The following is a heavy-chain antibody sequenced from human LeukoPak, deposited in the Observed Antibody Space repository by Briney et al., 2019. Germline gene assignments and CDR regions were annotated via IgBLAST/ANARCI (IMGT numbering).Heavy chain of an antibody. CDR1: GFSLPTTGLS. CDR3: ALRPRAGLNWFDP. CDR2: IYWNDGK. J-gene: IGHJ5*02. V-gene: IGHV2-5*01. Sequence: SGPTLVKPTHTLWLTYTLSGFSLPTTGLSVGWIRQPSGEALEWLGLIYWNDGKRYNPSLKTRLTITMDTSKNQVVLTVNNMDPVDTATYYCALRPRAGLNWFDPWGQGTLVTVSS.